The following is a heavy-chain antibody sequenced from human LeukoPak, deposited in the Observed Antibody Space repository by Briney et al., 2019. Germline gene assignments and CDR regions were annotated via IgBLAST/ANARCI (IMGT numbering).Heavy chain of an antibody. J-gene: IGHJ3*02. CDR3: ARELYGSGSYFSAFDI. V-gene: IGHV1-2*02. CDR1: GYTFTGYY. D-gene: IGHD3-10*01. CDR2: INPNSGGT. Sequence: GASVKVSCKASGYTFTGYYMHWVRQAPGQGLEWMGWINPNSGGTNYAQKFQGRVTMTRDTSISTAYMELSRLRFDDTAVYYCARELYGSGSYFSAFDIWGQGQWSPSLQ.